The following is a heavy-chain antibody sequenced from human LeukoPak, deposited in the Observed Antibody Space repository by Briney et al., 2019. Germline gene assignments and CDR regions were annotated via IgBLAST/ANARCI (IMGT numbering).Heavy chain of an antibody. CDR3: AKDRGPFVAIDNNWFDP. V-gene: IGHV3-74*01. CDR2: INTDGSAA. J-gene: IGHJ5*02. D-gene: IGHD3-3*02. CDR1: GFTFSNSW. Sequence: GGSLRLSCAASGFTFSNSWMHWVRQAPGKGLVWVSHINTDGSAATYGDPAKGRFTVSRDNSKGTLDLQMFSLRAEDTAVYYCAKDRGPFVAIDNNWFDPWGQGTLVTVSS.